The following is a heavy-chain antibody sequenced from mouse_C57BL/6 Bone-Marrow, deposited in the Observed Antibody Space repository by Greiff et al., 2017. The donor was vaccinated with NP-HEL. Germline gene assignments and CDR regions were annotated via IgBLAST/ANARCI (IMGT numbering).Heavy chain of an antibody. CDR2: ISSGGDYI. V-gene: IGHV5-9-1*02. Sequence: EVQRVESGEGLVKPGGSLKLSCAASGFTFSSYAMSWVRQTPEKRLEWVAYISSGGDYIYYADTVKGRFTISRDNARNTLYLQMSSLKSEDTAMYYCTREGLLPYWYFDVWGTGTTVTVSS. CDR3: TREGLLPYWYFDV. J-gene: IGHJ1*03. CDR1: GFTFSSYA. D-gene: IGHD2-10*01.